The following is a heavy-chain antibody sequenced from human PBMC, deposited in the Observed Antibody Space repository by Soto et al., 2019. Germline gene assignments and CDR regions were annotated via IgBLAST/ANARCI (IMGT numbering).Heavy chain of an antibody. V-gene: IGHV4-34*01. J-gene: IGHJ6*02. CDR2: INHSGST. D-gene: IGHD3-10*01. CDR1: GGSFSGYY. CDR3: ARGPTPNYGSGSLIYHYGMDV. Sequence: PSETLSLTCAVYGGSFSGYYWSWIRQPPGKGLEWIGEINHSGSTNYNPSLKSRVTISVDTSKNQFSLKLSSVTAADTAVYYCARGPTPNYGSGSLIYHYGMDVWGQGHTVTVSS.